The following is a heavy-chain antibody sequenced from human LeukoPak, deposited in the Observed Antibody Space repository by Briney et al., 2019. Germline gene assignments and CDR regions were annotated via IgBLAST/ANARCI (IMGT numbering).Heavy chain of an antibody. CDR3: ARGYCGGDCYGD. J-gene: IGHJ1*01. CDR2: ISGSSRHI. D-gene: IGHD2-21*02. Sequence: GGSLRLSCAASGFTFSDYFMNWVRQAPGKGLEYVSSISGSSRHIYYADSVKGRFTISRDNTKSSLYLQMNSLRVEDIAVYYCARGYCGGDCYGDWGQGTPVTVSS. V-gene: IGHV3-21*03. CDR1: GFTFSDYF.